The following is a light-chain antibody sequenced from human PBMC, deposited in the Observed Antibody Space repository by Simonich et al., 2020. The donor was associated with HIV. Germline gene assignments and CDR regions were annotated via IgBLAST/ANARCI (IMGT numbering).Light chain of an antibody. CDR2: EDN. CDR3: QSYDISNHWV. Sequence: NFMLTQPHSVSESPGKTVTISCTRSSGSIASNYVQWYQQRPGRAPTTVIYEDNHRPSGVPDRFSGSIDSSSNSASLTISGLKTEDEADYYCQSYDISNHWVFGGGTKLTVL. J-gene: IGLJ3*02. V-gene: IGLV6-57*03. CDR1: SGSIASNY.